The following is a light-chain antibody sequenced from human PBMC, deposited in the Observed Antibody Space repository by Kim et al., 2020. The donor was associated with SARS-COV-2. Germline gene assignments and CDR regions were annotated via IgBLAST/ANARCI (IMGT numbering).Light chain of an antibody. Sequence: LGQTVSITCKGDSLRSYYASWYQQKQGQAPVLVIYGYNNRPSGIPDRFSGSSSGNTASLTIPGAQAEDEADYYCNSRDSSGNHHYVFGTGTKVTVL. CDR3: NSRDSSGNHHYV. CDR1: SLRSYY. V-gene: IGLV3-19*01. CDR2: GYN. J-gene: IGLJ1*01.